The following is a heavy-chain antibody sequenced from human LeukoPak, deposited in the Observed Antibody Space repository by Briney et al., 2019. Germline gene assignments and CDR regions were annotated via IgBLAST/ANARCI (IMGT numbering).Heavy chain of an antibody. CDR2: IIPIFGTA. V-gene: IGHV1-69*13. Sequence: SVKVSCKASGGTFSSYAISWVRQAPGQGLEWMGGIIPIFGTANYAQKFQGRVTITADESTSTAYMELSSLRSEDTAVYYCAKFKSSITIFGVARGYFDYWGQGTLVTVSS. CDR1: GGTFSSYA. J-gene: IGHJ4*02. D-gene: IGHD3-3*01. CDR3: AKFKSSITIFGVARGYFDY.